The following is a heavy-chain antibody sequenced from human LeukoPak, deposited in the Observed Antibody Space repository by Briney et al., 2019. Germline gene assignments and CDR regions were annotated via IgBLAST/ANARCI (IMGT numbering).Heavy chain of an antibody. Sequence: GGSLRLSCAASGFTFSSYAMGWVRQAPGKGLEWVSVLSSSGSNTYYADSVKGRFTISRDNSKNTLYLQMNSLRAEDTAVYYCAVNWNIDYWGQGTLVTASS. D-gene: IGHD1/OR15-1a*01. CDR2: LSSSGSNT. CDR3: AVNWNIDY. CDR1: GFTFSSYA. V-gene: IGHV3-23*01. J-gene: IGHJ4*02.